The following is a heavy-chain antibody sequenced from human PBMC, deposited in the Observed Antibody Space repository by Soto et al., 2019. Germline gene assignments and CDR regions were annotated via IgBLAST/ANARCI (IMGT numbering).Heavy chain of an antibody. Sequence: QVQLVQSGAEVKKPVSSVKVSCKASGGTFSSYAISWVRQAPGQGLEWMGGIIPIFGTANYAQKFQGRVTITADESTSTAYMELSSLRSEDTAVYYCARDRGIAADTTRAFDIWGQGTMVTVSS. CDR3: ARDRGIAADTTRAFDI. V-gene: IGHV1-69*01. CDR1: GGTFSSYA. J-gene: IGHJ3*02. CDR2: IIPIFGTA. D-gene: IGHD6-13*01.